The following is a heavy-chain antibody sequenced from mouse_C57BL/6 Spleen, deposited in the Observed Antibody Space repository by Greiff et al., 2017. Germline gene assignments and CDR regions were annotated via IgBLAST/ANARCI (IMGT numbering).Heavy chain of an antibody. Sequence: QVQLQQSGAELVRPGASVTLSCKASGYTFTDYEMHWVKQTPVHGLEWIGAIDPETGGTAYNQKFKGKAILTADKSSSTAYMELRSLTSEDSAVYYCTRSQDDYTMDDWGQGTSVTVSS. J-gene: IGHJ4*01. CDR3: TRSQDDYTMDD. D-gene: IGHD2-4*01. V-gene: IGHV1-15*01. CDR1: GYTFTDYE. CDR2: IDPETGGT.